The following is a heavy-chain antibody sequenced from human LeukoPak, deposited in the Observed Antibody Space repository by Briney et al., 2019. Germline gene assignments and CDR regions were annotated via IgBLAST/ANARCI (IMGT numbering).Heavy chain of an antibody. J-gene: IGHJ6*04. D-gene: IGHD5-12*01. Sequence: SETLSLTCTVSGGSISSSSYYWGWIRQPPGKGLEWIGSIYYSGSTYYNPSLKSRVTISVDTSKNQFSLKLSSVTAADTAVYYCARGNGGYSGYDHDANPDVWGKGTTVTISS. V-gene: IGHV4-39*07. CDR1: GGSISSSSYY. CDR2: IYYSGST. CDR3: ARGNGGYSGYDHDANPDV.